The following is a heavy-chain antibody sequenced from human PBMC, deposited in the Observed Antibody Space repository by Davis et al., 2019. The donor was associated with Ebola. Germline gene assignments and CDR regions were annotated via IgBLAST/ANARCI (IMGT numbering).Heavy chain of an antibody. Sequence: AASVKVSCKAFGYSFATYGISWVRKAPGQGLEWMGWISAFKGKTHYAQKFQGRMTLTTDTSTSTAYMELESLRSDDTAMYYCARSTYDILIDFDFWGQGTLVTVSS. D-gene: IGHD3-9*01. CDR1: GYSFATYG. CDR3: ARSTYDILIDFDF. CDR2: ISAFKGKT. V-gene: IGHV1-18*04. J-gene: IGHJ4*02.